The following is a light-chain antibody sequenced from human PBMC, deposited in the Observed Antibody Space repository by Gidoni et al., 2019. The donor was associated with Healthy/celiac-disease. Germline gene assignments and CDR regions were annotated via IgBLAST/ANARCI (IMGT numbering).Light chain of an antibody. CDR3: QQDKSYSRLN. CDR1: QRISSW. Sequence: DIQMTQSPSTLSASVGDRVTINCRASQRISSWLAWYQQKPGKAPKLLIYKASRLESGVPSRVRGSGSGTEFTRTISSLQPDYFATYYWQQDKSYSRLNFGGGTKVEIK. V-gene: IGKV1-5*03. CDR2: KAS. J-gene: IGKJ4*01.